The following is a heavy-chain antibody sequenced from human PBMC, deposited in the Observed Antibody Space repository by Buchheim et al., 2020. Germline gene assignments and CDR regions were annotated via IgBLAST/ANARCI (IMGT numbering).Heavy chain of an antibody. D-gene: IGHD3-3*01. Sequence: QVQLVQSGAEVKKPGASVKVSCKASGYTFTSYDINWVRQATGQGLEWMGWMNPNSGNTGYAQKFQGRVTMTRNTSISTAYMELSSLRSEDTAVYYCARAGDYDFWSGFGYYYYYMDVWGIGTT. CDR2: MNPNSGNT. J-gene: IGHJ6*03. CDR1: GYTFTSYD. V-gene: IGHV1-8*01. CDR3: ARAGDYDFWSGFGYYYYYMDV.